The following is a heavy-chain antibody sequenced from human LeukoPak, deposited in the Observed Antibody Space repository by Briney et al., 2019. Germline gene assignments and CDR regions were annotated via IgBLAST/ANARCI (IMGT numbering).Heavy chain of an antibody. CDR3: ARGDYYDSSGYYSVSLNFDY. CDR2: INHSGST. V-gene: IGHV4-34*01. Sequence: SETLSLTCAVYGGSFSGYYWSWIRQPPGKGLVWIGEINHSGSTNYNPSLKSRVTISVDTSKNQFSLKLSPVTAADTAVYYCARGDYYDSSGYYSVSLNFDYWGQGTLVTVSS. D-gene: IGHD3-22*01. J-gene: IGHJ4*02. CDR1: GGSFSGYY.